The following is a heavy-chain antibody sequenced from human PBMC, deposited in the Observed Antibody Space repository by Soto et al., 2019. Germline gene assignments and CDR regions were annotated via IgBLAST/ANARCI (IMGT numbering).Heavy chain of an antibody. D-gene: IGHD1-26*01. V-gene: IGHV1-24*01. CDR3: ATAVERVGATTWLAGFDY. J-gene: IGHJ4*02. CDR2: FDPEDGET. Sequence: QVKLVQSGAEVKKPGASVKVSCKVSGYTLTELSMHWVRQAPGKGPEWMGGFDPEDGETIYAQKFQGRVTMTEDTSTDTAYMELSSLRSEDTAVYYCATAVERVGATTWLAGFDYWGQGTLVTVSS. CDR1: GYTLTELS.